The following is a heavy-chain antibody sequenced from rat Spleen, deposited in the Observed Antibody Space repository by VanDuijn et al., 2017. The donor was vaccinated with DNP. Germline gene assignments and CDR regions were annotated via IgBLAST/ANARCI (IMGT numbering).Heavy chain of an antibody. J-gene: IGHJ2*01. CDR2: ITSGGSNT. CDR3: AKRLGGFDY. CDR1: GFTFSSFA. D-gene: IGHD5-1*01. Sequence: EVQLVESGGGLVQPGRSLKLSCAASGFTFSSFAMAWVRQAPKKGLEWVATITSGGSNTYYPDSVKGRFTISRDNAKSTLYLQMDSLRSEDTATYYCAKRLGGFDYWGQGVMVTVSS. V-gene: IGHV5-25*01.